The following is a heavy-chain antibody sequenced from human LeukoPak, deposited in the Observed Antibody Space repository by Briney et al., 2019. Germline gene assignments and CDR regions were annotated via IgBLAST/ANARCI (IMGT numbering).Heavy chain of an antibody. V-gene: IGHV5-51*01. CDR2: TYPGDSEI. CDR3: AKIGGDDSSGWFESYFDY. D-gene: IGHD3-22*01. Sequence: GESLKISCKGSGYTFTNYWIAWVRQMPGKGLEWMGITYPGDSEITYSPSFQGQVTISADNSITTAYLQWGSLKASDSGMYYCAKIGGDDSSGWFESYFDYWGQGTLVTVSS. J-gene: IGHJ4*02. CDR1: GYTFTNYW.